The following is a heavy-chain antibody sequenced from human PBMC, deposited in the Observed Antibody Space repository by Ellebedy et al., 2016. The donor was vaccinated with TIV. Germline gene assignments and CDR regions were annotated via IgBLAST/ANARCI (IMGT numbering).Heavy chain of an antibody. Sequence: PGGSLRLSCAASGFTFSNYAMSWVRQAPGKGLEWVSGISTGQCDWTTCYADSVKGRFTKSRDNSKHVLHLQMNVLRVDETALYYCVRYASGRLFAPWGQGTLVIVSS. D-gene: IGHD2-2*01. CDR1: GFTFSNYA. CDR3: VRYASGRLFAP. J-gene: IGHJ5*02. V-gene: IGHV3-23*01. CDR2: ISTGQCDWTT.